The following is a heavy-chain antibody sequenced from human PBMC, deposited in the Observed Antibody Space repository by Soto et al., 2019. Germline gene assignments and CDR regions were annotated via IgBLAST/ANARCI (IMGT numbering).Heavy chain of an antibody. Sequence: ASVKVSCKASGYTFTSYDINWVRQATGQGLEWMGWMNPNSGNTGYAQKFQGRVTMTRNTSISTAYMELSSLRSDDTAVYYCARTSRAGAMFDYWGQGTLVTVSS. CDR3: ARTSRAGAMFDY. CDR2: MNPNSGNT. V-gene: IGHV1-8*01. J-gene: IGHJ4*02. CDR1: GYTFTSYD. D-gene: IGHD2-2*01.